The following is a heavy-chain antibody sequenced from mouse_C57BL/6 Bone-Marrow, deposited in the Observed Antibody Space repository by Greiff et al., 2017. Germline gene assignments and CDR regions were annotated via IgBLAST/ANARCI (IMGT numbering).Heavy chain of an antibody. V-gene: IGHV5-12*01. D-gene: IGHD2-4*01. J-gene: IGHJ4*01. CDR2: ISNGGGST. Sequence: EVKLVESGGGLVQPGGSLKLSCAASGFTFSDYYMYWVRQTPEKRLEWVAYISNGGGSTYYPDTVKGRFTLSRDNAKNTLYLQMSRLKSEDTAMXYCARTGLRRYYYAMDYWGQGTSVTVSS. CDR3: ARTGLRRYYYAMDY. CDR1: GFTFSDYY.